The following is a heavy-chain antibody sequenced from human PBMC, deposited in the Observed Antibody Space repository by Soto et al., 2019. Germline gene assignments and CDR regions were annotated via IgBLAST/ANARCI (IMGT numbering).Heavy chain of an antibody. D-gene: IGHD4-17*01. CDR1: GYTFTSYC. CDR3: ARDDYGDHSYDY. J-gene: IGHJ4*02. V-gene: IGHV1-18*04. CDR2: ISAYNGNT. Sequence: ASVKVSCKASGYTFTSYCMSWVRQAPGQGLEWMGWISAYNGNTNYAQKLQGRVTMTTDTSTSTAYMELRSLRSDDTAVYYCARDDYGDHSYDYWGQGTLVTVSS.